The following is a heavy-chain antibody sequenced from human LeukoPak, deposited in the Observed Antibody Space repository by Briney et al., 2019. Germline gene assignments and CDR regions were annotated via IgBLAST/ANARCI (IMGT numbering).Heavy chain of an antibody. J-gene: IGHJ4*02. D-gene: IGHD5-18*01. CDR1: GGSISSYY. CDR2: IYYSGST. CDR3: ARGYAYGPNYYFDY. Sequence: SETLSLTCTVSGGSISSYYWSWIRQPPGKGLEWIGYIYYSGSTDYNPSLKSRVTISIDTSKNHFSLRLSSVTAADTASYYCARGYAYGPNYYFDYWGQGTLVTVSS. V-gene: IGHV4-59*01.